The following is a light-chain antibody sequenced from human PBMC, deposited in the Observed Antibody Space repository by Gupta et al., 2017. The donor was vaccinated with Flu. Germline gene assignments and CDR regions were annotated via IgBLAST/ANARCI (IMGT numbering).Light chain of an antibody. J-gene: IGKJ5*01. CDR3: QQEDSTPLT. CDR1: QSGLDSSNNKNY. Sequence: DIVMTQSPDSLAVSLGERATINCKSSQSGLDSSNNKNYLAWYQQKPGQPPKLLIYWASTRESGVPDRFSGRGSGTDFTLTISSRQAEDVAVYYCQQEDSTPLTFGQATRMEIK. CDR2: WAS. V-gene: IGKV4-1*01.